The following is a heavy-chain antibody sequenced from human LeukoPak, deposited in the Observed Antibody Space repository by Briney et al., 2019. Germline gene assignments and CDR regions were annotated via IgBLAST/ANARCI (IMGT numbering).Heavy chain of an antibody. CDR1: GYTFTDYF. V-gene: IGHV1-2*02. J-gene: IGHJ4*02. CDR2: MNPKSGGT. D-gene: IGHD3-16*01. CDR3: AREQNWGFHY. Sequence: ASVKVSCKASGYTFTDYFIHWVRQASGQGLEWMGWMNPKSGGTNYAQKFQDRVTLTGDTSTSTVYMEMSRLTSDDTAIYFCAREQNWGFHYWGRGTLVTVSS.